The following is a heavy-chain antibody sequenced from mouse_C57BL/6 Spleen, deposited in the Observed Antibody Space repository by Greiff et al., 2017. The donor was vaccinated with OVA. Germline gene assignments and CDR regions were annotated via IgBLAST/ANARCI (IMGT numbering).Heavy chain of an antibody. CDR1: GYTFTSYW. CDR2: INPSNGGT. V-gene: IGHV1-53*01. J-gene: IGHJ3*01. Sequence: QVQLQQPGPELVKPGASVKLSCKASGYTFTSYWMHWVKQRPGQGLEWIGNINPSNGGTNYNEQFKSKATMTVDKSSSTAYMQLSSLTSEDSAVYYCASEGDYDEGLGQIAYWGQGTLVTVSA. CDR3: ASEGDYDEGLGQIAY. D-gene: IGHD2-4*01.